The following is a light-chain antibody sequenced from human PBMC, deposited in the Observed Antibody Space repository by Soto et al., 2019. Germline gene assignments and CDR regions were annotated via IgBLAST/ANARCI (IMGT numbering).Light chain of an antibody. CDR2: GNS. CDR3: QSYDSSLSGPNWV. J-gene: IGLJ3*02. CDR1: SSNIGAGYD. V-gene: IGLV1-40*01. Sequence: QPLLTQPPSVSGAPGQRVTISCTGSSSNIGAGYDVHWYQQLPGTAPKLLIYGNSNRPSGVPDRFSGSKSGTSASLAITGLQAEDEADYYCQSYDSSLSGPNWVFGGGTKLTVL.